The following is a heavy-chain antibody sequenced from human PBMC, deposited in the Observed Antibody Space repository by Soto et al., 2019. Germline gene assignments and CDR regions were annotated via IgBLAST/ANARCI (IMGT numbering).Heavy chain of an antibody. J-gene: IGHJ4*02. V-gene: IGHV1-69*13. D-gene: IGHD3-22*01. Sequence: WASVKVSCKASGGTFSSYAISWVRQAPGQGLEWMGGIIPIFGTANYAQKFQGRVTITADESTGTAYMELSSLRSEDTAVYYCATKFDYYDSSGYSYYFDYWGQGTLVTVSS. CDR3: ATKFDYYDSSGYSYYFDY. CDR2: IIPIFGTA. CDR1: GGTFSSYA.